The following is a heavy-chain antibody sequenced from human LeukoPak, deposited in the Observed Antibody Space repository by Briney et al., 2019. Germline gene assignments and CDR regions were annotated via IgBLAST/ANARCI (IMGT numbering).Heavy chain of an antibody. CDR2: ISYDGSNK. CDR3: AKDQISMDV. CDR1: GFTFSSYA. V-gene: IGHV3-30*04. D-gene: IGHD2-15*01. Sequence: GGSLRLSCAASGFTFSSYAMHWVRQAPGKGLEWVALISYDGSNKYHADSVKGRFTISRDNSKNTLYLQMNSLRGEDTAVYYCAKDQISMDVWGKGTTVTISS. J-gene: IGHJ6*04.